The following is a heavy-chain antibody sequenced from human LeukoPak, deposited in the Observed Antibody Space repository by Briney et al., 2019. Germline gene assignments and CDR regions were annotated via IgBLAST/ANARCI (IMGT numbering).Heavy chain of an antibody. J-gene: IGHJ4*02. CDR1: GFTFDDYA. D-gene: IGHD5-18*01. CDR3: AKATGYSYCTGYFDY. Sequence: GGSLRLSCAASGFTFDDYAMHWVRQAPGKGLEWVSGISWNSGSIGYADSVKGRFTISRDNAKNSLYLQMNSLRAEDTALYYCAKATGYSYCTGYFDYWGQGTLVTVSS. V-gene: IGHV3-9*01. CDR2: ISWNSGSI.